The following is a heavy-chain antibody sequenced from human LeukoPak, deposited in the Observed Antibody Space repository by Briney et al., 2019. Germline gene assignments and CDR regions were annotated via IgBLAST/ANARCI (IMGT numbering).Heavy chain of an antibody. CDR1: GGSFSGYY. CDR3: ARVAEWSFDY. D-gene: IGHD3-3*01. CDR2: INHSGST. V-gene: IGHV4-34*01. J-gene: IGHJ4*02. Sequence: SETLSLTCAVYGGSFSGYYWSWIRQPPGKGLEWIGEINHSGSTNYNPSLKSRVTISVDTSKNQFSLKLSSVTAADTAVYYCARVAEWSFDYWGQGTLVTVSS.